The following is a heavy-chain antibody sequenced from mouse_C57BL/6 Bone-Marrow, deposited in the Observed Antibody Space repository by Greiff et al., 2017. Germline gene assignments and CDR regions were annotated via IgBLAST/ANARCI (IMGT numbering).Heavy chain of an antibody. CDR1: GYTFTSYW. D-gene: IGHD1-1*01. J-gene: IGHJ4*01. CDR3: EREDYYGRDYAMDY. CDR2: IDPSDSYT. V-gene: IGHV1-69*01. Sequence: QVQLQQPGAELVMPGASVKLSCKASGYTFTSYWMHWVKQRPGQGLEWIGEIDPSDSYTNYNQKFKGKSTLTVDKSSSTAYMQLSSLTSEDSAVYYCEREDYYGRDYAMDYWGQGTSVTVSA.